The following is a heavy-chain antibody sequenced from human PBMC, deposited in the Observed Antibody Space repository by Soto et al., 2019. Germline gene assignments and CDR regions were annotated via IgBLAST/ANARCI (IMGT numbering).Heavy chain of an antibody. CDR2: ISGSGGRT. J-gene: IGHJ4*02. D-gene: IGHD4-17*01. CDR1: GFTFSSYA. CDR3: AKHRSQNGDYVPFYFDY. V-gene: IGHV3-23*01. Sequence: EVQLLESGGGLVQPGGSLRLSCAASGFTFSSYAMSWVRQAPGKGLEWVSAISGSGGRTYYADSVKGRFTISRDNSKNTLYLQMNSLRAEDTAVYYCAKHRSQNGDYVPFYFDYWGQGTLVTVSS.